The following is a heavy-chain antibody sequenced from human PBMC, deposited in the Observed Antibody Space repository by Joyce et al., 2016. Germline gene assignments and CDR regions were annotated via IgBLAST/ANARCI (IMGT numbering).Heavy chain of an antibody. Sequence: EVQLVQSGAEVKKPGESLRISCKGSGYSFTSHWISWVRQVPGKGLGWMGSIDPRDSYTDYSPSFEGHVTISVDKTISAAYLQWSSLRASDTAIYYCARHVTDWFDPWGQGTLVTVSS. D-gene: IGHD3-10*02. V-gene: IGHV5-10-1*03. CDR1: GYSFTSHW. CDR3: ARHVTDWFDP. CDR2: IDPRDSYT. J-gene: IGHJ5*02.